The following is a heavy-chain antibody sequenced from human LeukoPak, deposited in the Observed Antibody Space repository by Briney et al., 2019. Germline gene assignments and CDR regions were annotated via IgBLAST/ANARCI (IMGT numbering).Heavy chain of an antibody. V-gene: IGHV3-11*04. J-gene: IGHJ4*02. CDR1: GFTFSDYY. D-gene: IGHD3-16*01. CDR2: ISTSGSTI. CDR3: ARDAAFGPDY. Sequence: AGSLRLSCAASGFTFSDYYMSWIRQAPGKGLEWVSYISTSGSTIYYADSVKGRFSISRDNAKNSLYLQMNSLRAEDTAVYYCARDAAFGPDYWGQGTLVTVPS.